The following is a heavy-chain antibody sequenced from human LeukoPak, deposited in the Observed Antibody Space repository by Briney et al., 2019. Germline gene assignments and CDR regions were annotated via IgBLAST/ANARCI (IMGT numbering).Heavy chain of an antibody. V-gene: IGHV3-23*01. CDR2: ISGSGGST. D-gene: IGHD2-21*02. CDR1: GFTFSSYA. J-gene: IGHJ6*02. CDR3: VHCGGDCYPCCGMDV. Sequence: GGSLRLSCAASGFTFSSYAMSWVRQAPGKGLEWASVISGSGGSTYYADSVKGRFTISRDNSKNTLYLQMNSLRAEDTAVYYCVHCGGDCYPCCGMDVWGQGTTVTVSS.